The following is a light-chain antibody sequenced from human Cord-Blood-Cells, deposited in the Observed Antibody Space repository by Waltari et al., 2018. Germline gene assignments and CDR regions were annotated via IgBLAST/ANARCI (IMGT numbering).Light chain of an antibody. V-gene: IGLV1-40*01. CDR2: GNS. Sequence: QSVLTQPPSVSGAPGQRVTISCTGSSSHIGAGYDVHWYQQLPGTAPKLLIYGNSNRPSGVPDRFSGSKSGTSASLAITGLQAEDEADYYCQSYDSSRRVFGGGTKLTVL. J-gene: IGLJ3*02. CDR1: SSHIGAGYD. CDR3: QSYDSSRRV.